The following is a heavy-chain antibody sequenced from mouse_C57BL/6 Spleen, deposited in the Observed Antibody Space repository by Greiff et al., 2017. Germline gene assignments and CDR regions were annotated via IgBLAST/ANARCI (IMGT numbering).Heavy chain of an antibody. Sequence: QVHVKQSGAELVRPGASVTLSCKASGYTFTDYEMHWVKQTPVHGLEWIGAIDPETGGTAYNQKFKGKAILTADKSSSTAYMELRSLTSEDSAVYYCTRYDGYPAWFAYWGQGTLVTVSA. CDR3: TRYDGYPAWFAY. V-gene: IGHV1-15*01. J-gene: IGHJ3*01. D-gene: IGHD2-3*01. CDR1: GYTFTDYE. CDR2: IDPETGGT.